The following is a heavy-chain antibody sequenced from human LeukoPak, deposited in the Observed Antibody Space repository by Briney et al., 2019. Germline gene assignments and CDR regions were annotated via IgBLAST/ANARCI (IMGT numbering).Heavy chain of an antibody. D-gene: IGHD6-6*01. J-gene: IGHJ4*02. CDR2: ISGRGSST. CDR3: ARDGQYSSSAGDFDY. CDR1: GFTFSSYA. V-gene: IGHV3-23*01. Sequence: GGSLRLSCAASGFTFSSYAMTWVRQAPGKGLEWVSGISGRGSSTYYADSVKGRFTISRANSKNTLYLQMNSLRAEDTAIYYCARDGQYSSSAGDFDYWGQGTLVTVSS.